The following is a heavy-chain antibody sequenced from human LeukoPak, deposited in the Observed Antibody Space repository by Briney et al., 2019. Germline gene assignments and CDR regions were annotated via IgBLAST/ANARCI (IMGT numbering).Heavy chain of an antibody. J-gene: IGHJ4*02. Sequence: SETLSLTCAVSGGSISRGGYSWSWIRQPPGKGLEWIGYIYHSGSTYYNPSLKSRVTISVDRSKNQFSLKLSSVTAADTAVYYCARGSGYGGLDYWGQGTLVTVSS. D-gene: IGHD5-12*01. CDR3: ARGSGYGGLDY. CDR1: GGSISRGGYS. V-gene: IGHV4-30-2*01. CDR2: IYHSGST.